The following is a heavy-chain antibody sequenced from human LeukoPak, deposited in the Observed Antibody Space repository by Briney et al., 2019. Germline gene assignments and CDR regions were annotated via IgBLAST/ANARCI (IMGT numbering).Heavy chain of an antibody. CDR2: INPSGGLT. CDR3: ARRHSGGNWFDS. Sequence: ASVKVSCKASGYTFTSYYMHWVRQAPGQGLEWMGIINPSGGLTSYAQKFQGRVTMTRDTSISTAYMELSGLTSDDTAVYYCARRHSGGNWFDSWGQGTLVTVSS. CDR1: GYTFTSYY. D-gene: IGHD6-19*01. V-gene: IGHV1-46*01. J-gene: IGHJ5*01.